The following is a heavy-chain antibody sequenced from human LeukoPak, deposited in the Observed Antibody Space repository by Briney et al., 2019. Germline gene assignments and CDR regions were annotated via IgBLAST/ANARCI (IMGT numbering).Heavy chain of an antibody. D-gene: IGHD5-24*01. CDR1: GGTFSSYA. Sequence: GASVKVSCKASGGTFSSYAISWVRQAPGQGLEWMGGIIPIFGTANYAQKFQGRVTITADESTSTAYVELSSLRSEDTAVHYCARVRDPGDGYILFDYWGQGTLVTVSS. V-gene: IGHV1-69*13. CDR2: IIPIFGTA. J-gene: IGHJ4*02. CDR3: ARVRDPGDGYILFDY.